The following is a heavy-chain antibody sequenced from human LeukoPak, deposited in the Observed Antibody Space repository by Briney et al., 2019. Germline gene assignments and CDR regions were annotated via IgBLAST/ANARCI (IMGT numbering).Heavy chain of an antibody. CDR3: ARLAPGMSFDY. J-gene: IGHJ4*02. CDR1: GVSIINYY. CDR2: IFYTGIS. Sequence: LPTPSLTCTVSGVSIINYYWTWLRQPPGTGLEWLGYIFYTGISNYISSLESRVTISVDTSNNQFSLKLSSVTAADTAVYYCARLAPGMSFDYWGQGTLVTVSS. V-gene: IGHV4-59*01.